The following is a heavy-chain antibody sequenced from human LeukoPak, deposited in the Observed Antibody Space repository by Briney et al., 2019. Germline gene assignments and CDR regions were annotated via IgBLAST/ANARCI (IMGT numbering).Heavy chain of an antibody. Sequence: PSETLSLTCTVSGGSISSSSYYRGWIRQPPGKGLEWIGSIYYSGSTYYNPSLKSRVTISVDTSKNQFSLKLSSVTAADTAVYYCARWQYSSSSAWFDPWGQGTLVTVSS. CDR2: IYYSGST. V-gene: IGHV4-39*01. CDR3: ARWQYSSSSAWFDP. D-gene: IGHD6-6*01. J-gene: IGHJ5*02. CDR1: GGSISSSSYY.